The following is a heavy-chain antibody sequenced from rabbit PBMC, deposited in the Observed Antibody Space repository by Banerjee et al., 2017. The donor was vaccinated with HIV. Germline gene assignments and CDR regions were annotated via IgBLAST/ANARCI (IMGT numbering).Heavy chain of an antibody. V-gene: IGHV1S40*01. CDR1: GLDFSSGYY. CDR2: IGIGGGGT. J-gene: IGHJ6*01. D-gene: IGHD4-2*01. CDR3: ARNYGGSDL. Sequence: QSLEESGGGLVQPEGSLTLTCTASGLDFSSGYYMCWVRQAPGEGLEWIACIGIGGGGTYYASWAKGRFTISRTSSTTVTLQLNSLTAADTATYFCARNYGGSDLWGPGTLVTVS.